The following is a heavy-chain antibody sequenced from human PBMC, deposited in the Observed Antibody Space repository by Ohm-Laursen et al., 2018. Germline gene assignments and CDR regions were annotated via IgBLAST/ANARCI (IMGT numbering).Heavy chain of an antibody. CDR3: GRAYTI. V-gene: IGHV4-38-2*01. J-gene: IGHJ4*02. Sequence: GTLSLTCAVSGYSISSGYYWGWIRQPPGKGLEWIGSMHHSGSTDYNASLKSRVTLSLDASKNHFSLNPKSVTAADTAVYYCGRAYTIWGQGTLVTVPS. CDR1: GYSISSGYY. D-gene: IGHD3-16*01. CDR2: MHHSGST.